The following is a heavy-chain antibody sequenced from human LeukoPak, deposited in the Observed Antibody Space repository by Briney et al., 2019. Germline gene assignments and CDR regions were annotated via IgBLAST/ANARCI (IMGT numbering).Heavy chain of an antibody. D-gene: IGHD3-9*01. CDR2: IYHSGST. CDR1: GGSISSGGYS. V-gene: IGHV4-30-2*01. CDR3: ASSGLRYFDWLLTY. J-gene: IGHJ4*02. Sequence: SETLSLTCAVSGGSISSGGYSWSWIRQPPGKGLEWIGYIYHSGSTYYNPSLKSRVTISVDRSKNQFSLKLSSVTAADTAVYYCASSGLRYFDWLLTYWGQGTXVTVXS.